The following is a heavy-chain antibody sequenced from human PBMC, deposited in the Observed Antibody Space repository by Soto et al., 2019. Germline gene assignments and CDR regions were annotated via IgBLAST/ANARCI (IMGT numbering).Heavy chain of an antibody. Sequence: SETLSLTCTVSGDSITNNNFYWGWVRQPPGKGLDWIGNIYYLGNTFYNPSLRSRVTISADTSKNQFSLNLSSVTAADTAVYYCARFAVPATRHADFDFWGQGTLVTVSS. V-gene: IGHV4-39*01. J-gene: IGHJ4*02. CDR2: IYYLGNT. D-gene: IGHD2-15*01. CDR1: GDSITNNNFY. CDR3: ARFAVPATRHADFDF.